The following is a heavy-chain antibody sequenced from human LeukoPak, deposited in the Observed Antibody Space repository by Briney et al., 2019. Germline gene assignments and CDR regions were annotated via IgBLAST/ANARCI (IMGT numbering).Heavy chain of an antibody. J-gene: IGHJ4*02. CDR1: GGSLTNTNY. CDR3: AREGGPYRPLDY. Sequence: PSGTLSLTCGVSGGSLTNTNYWHWVRQPPGKGLEWIGEVNLQGSTNYNPSLMGRVAISVDTSENHISLQLTSVTPADTAVYYCAREGGPYRPLDYSGQGTLVTVSS. V-gene: IGHV4-4*02. CDR2: VNLQGST.